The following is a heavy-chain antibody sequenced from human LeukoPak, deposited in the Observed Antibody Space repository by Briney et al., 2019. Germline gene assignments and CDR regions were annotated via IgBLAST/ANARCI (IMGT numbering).Heavy chain of an antibody. CDR2: IYYSGST. V-gene: IGHV4-30-4*08. CDR3: ARHTIFGVVTLYYFDY. J-gene: IGHJ4*02. D-gene: IGHD3-3*01. CDR1: GGSISSGDYY. Sequence: SQTLSLTCTVSGGSISSGDYYWSWIRQPPGKGLEWIGYIYYSGSTYYNPSLKSRVTISVDTSKNQFSLKLSSVTAADTAVYYCARHTIFGVVTLYYFDYWGREPWSPSPQ.